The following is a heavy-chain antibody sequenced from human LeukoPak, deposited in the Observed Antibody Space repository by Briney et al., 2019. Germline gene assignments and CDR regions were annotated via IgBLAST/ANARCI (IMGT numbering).Heavy chain of an antibody. CDR3: AKSGGYGLIDY. D-gene: IGHD1-26*01. Sequence: SETLSLTCAVSGASISGSGCYWGWIRQPPGKGLEWIGNIYYSGSTYYNASLQSRVTISIDMSKNEFSLRLNSVTAADTAMYYCAKSGGYGLIDYWGQGTLVTVSS. CDR2: IYYSGST. J-gene: IGHJ4*02. V-gene: IGHV4-39*01. CDR1: GASISGSGCY.